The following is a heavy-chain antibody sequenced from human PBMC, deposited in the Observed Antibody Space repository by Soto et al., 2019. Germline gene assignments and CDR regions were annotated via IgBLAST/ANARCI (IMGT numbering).Heavy chain of an antibody. D-gene: IGHD2-21*02. CDR3: ARGEHTVVVTAMGEDWYFDL. CDR2: IIPIFGTA. Sequence: QVQLVQSGAEVKKPGSSVKVSCKASGGTFSSYAISWVRQAPGQGLEWMGGIIPIFGTANYAQKFQGRVRITADESTSTAYMELSSLRSEDTAVYYCARGEHTVVVTAMGEDWYFDLWGRGTLVTVSS. CDR1: GGTFSSYA. V-gene: IGHV1-69*01. J-gene: IGHJ2*01.